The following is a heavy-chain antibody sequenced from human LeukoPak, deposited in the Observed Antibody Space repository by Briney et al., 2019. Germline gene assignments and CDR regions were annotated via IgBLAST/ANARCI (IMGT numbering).Heavy chain of an antibody. J-gene: IGHJ4*02. V-gene: IGHV4-59*08. CDR2: IYYSGST. CDR1: GGSISSYY. Sequence: PSETLSLTRTVSGGSISSYYWSWIRQPPGKGLEWIGYIYYSGSTNYNPSLKSRVTISVDTSKNQFSLKLSSVTAADTAVYYCARSYGYIDYWGQGTLVTVSS. D-gene: IGHD3-10*01. CDR3: ARSYGYIDY.